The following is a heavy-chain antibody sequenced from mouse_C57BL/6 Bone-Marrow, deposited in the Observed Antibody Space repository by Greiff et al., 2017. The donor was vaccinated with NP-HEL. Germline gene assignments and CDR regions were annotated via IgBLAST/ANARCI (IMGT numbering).Heavy chain of an antibody. D-gene: IGHD1-1*02. Sequence: QVQLQQPGAELVKPGASVKLSCKASGYTFTSYWMHWVKQRPGHGLEWIGMIHPNSGSTNYNEKFKRKATLTVDNSSSTAYMQLSSLTSEDSAVYYCARRSGGYSWCADGGQGTLVTVSA. CDR1: GYTFTSYW. V-gene: IGHV1-64*01. J-gene: IGHJ3*01. CDR2: IHPNSGST. CDR3: ARRSGGYSWCAD.